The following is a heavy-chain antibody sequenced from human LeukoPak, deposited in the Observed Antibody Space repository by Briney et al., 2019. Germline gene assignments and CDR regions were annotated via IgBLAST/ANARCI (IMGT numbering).Heavy chain of an antibody. Sequence: GGSLRLSCAASGFTVSSNYMSWVRQAPGKGLEWVSVIYSGGSTYYADSVKGRFTTSRDNSKNTLYLQMNSLRAEDTAVYYCARGSSSSSFDYWGQGTLVTVSS. CDR1: GFTVSSNY. J-gene: IGHJ4*02. CDR2: IYSGGST. CDR3: ARGSSSSSFDY. V-gene: IGHV3-53*01. D-gene: IGHD6-6*01.